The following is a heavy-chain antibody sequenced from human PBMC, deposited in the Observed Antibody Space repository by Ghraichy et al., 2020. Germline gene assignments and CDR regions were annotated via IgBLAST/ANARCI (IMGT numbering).Heavy chain of an antibody. D-gene: IGHD4-11*01. J-gene: IGHJ4*02. CDR1: GGSISSSSYY. V-gene: IGHV4-39*01. Sequence: SETLSLTCTVSGGSISSSSYYWGWIRQPPGKGLEWIGSIYYSGSTYYNPSLKSRVTISVDTSKNQFSLKLSSVTAADTAVYYCARGRSNYALDYWGQGTLVTVSS. CDR3: ARGRSNYALDY. CDR2: IYYSGST.